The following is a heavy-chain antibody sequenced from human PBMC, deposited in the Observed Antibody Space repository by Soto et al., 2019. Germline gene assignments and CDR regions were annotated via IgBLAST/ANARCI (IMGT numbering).Heavy chain of an antibody. CDR1: GFTFSSYW. V-gene: IGHV3-74*01. D-gene: IGHD2-2*01. CDR2: INSDGSST. CDR3: VTLGYCSSTSCYGVRAQYYYYMDV. Sequence: GGSLRLSCAASGFTFSSYWMHWVRQAPGKGLVWVSRINSDGSSTSYADSVKGRFTISRDSAKNTLYLQMNSLRAEDTAVYYCVTLGYCSSTSCYGVRAQYYYYMDVWGKGTTVTVSS. J-gene: IGHJ6*03.